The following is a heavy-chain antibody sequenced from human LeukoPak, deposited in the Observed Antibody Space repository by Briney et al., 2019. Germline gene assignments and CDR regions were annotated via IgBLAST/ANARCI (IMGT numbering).Heavy chain of an antibody. CDR1: GFTFSSYA. CDR3: AKAHRSGWASWGS. J-gene: IGHJ5*02. Sequence: PGGSLRLSCAASGFTFSSYAMSWVRQAPGKGLEWVSAISGSGGSTYYADSVKGRFTISRDNSKNTLYLQMNSLRAEDTALYYCAKAHRSGWASWGSWGQGTLVTVSS. CDR2: ISGSGGST. V-gene: IGHV3-23*01. D-gene: IGHD6-19*01.